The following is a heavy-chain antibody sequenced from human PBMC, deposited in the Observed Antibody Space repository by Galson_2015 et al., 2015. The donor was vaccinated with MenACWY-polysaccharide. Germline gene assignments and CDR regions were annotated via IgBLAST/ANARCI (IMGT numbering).Heavy chain of an antibody. J-gene: IGHJ4*02. CDR3: TMDSSGGCAY. CDR1: GFTFANGW. Sequence: SLRLSCVGSGFTFANGWMSWVRPAAGKGVEWVGRIKSHIDGGTTDYPAPVKDRFTISRDDSKDTLYLRMNSLKTEGRAVYYYTMDSSGGCAYWGQGTLVTVSS. D-gene: IGHD3-22*01. CDR2: IKSHIDGGTT. V-gene: IGHV3-15*01.